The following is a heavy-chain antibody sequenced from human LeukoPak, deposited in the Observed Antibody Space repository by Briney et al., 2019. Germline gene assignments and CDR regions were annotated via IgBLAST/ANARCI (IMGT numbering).Heavy chain of an antibody. CDR2: INKGGDFM. D-gene: IGHD3-16*01. CDR3: AKDPEDGGVFFPAY. Sequence: GGSLRLSCAASGFTFTIHAMNWVRQAPGKGLEWVASINKGGDFMKYADSVKGRFTISRDNSKNTLYLQMNSLRAEDTAVYYCAKDPEDGGVFFPAYWGQGTLVTVSS. J-gene: IGHJ4*02. CDR1: GFTFTIHA. V-gene: IGHV3-23*01.